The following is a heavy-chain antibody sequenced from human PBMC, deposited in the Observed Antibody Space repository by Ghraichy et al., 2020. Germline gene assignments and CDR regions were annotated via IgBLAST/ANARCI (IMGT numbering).Heavy chain of an antibody. Sequence: GGSLRLSCVASGFTFNAFGMHWVRQAPGKGLEWVAFIRYDGSNTYYGDSAKGLYTVSRDNSKNMLYLQIHSLRPEDTAVYYCAKESCSTTNCLSSYYYAMDVWGEGNAVTVSS. CDR2: IRYDGSNT. V-gene: IGHV3-30*02. D-gene: IGHD2-2*01. CDR3: AKESCSTTNCLSSYYYAMDV. J-gene: IGHJ6*04. CDR1: GFTFNAFG.